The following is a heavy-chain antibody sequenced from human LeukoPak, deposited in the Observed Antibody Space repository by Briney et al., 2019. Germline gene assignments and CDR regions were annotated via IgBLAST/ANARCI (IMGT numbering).Heavy chain of an antibody. J-gene: IGHJ4*02. Sequence: GGSLRLSCAASGFTFGSYSMNWVRQAPGKGLEWVSSISSSSSYIYYADSVKGRFTISRDNAKNSLYLQMNSLRAEDTAVYYCARGVAAAGTEASFWGQGTLVTVSS. CDR2: ISSSSSYI. CDR1: GFTFGSYS. V-gene: IGHV3-21*01. D-gene: IGHD6-13*01. CDR3: ARGVAAAGTEASF.